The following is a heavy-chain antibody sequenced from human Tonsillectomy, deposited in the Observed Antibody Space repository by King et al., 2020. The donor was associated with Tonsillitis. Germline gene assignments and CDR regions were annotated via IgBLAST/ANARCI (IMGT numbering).Heavy chain of an antibody. CDR3: ASDIALAGLFDY. CDR2: IYSGGST. CDR1: GFTVSSRY. J-gene: IGHJ4*02. Sequence: VQLVESGGGLVQPGGSLRLSCAASGFTVSSRYMSWVRQAPGKGLEWVSVIYSGGSTYYADSVKGRFTISRDNSKNTLYLQMNSLRAEDTAVYYCASDIALAGLFDYWGQGTLVTVSS. V-gene: IGHV3-66*01. D-gene: IGHD6-19*01.